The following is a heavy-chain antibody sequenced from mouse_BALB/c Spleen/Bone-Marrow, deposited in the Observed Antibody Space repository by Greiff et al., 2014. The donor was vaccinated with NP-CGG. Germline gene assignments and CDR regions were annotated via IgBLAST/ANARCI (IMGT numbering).Heavy chain of an antibody. CDR1: GYTFTSYW. V-gene: IGHV1-7*01. CDR2: INPSTGYA. Sequence: VQLQQSGAELAKPGASVKMSCKASGYTFTSYWMHWVKQRPGQGLEWIGYINPSTGYAEYNQNFKDKATLTADKSSSTAYMQLSSLTSEDSAVYYCARRAYGSYGFPHWDQGTLVTVSA. J-gene: IGHJ3*01. CDR3: ARRAYGSYGFPH. D-gene: IGHD1-1*01.